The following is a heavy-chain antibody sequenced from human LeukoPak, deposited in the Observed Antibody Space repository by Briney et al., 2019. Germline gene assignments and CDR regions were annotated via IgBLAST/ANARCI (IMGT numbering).Heavy chain of an antibody. V-gene: IGHV3-30*18. Sequence: GRSLRLSCAASGLTFSSYGMHWVRQAPGKGLEWVAVISYDGSNKYYADSVKGRFTISRDNSKNTLYLQMNSLRAEDTAVYYCAKQYRGYSSGSGDAFDIWGQGTMVTVSS. CDR2: ISYDGSNK. D-gene: IGHD6-19*01. CDR3: AKQYRGYSSGSGDAFDI. J-gene: IGHJ3*02. CDR1: GLTFSSYG.